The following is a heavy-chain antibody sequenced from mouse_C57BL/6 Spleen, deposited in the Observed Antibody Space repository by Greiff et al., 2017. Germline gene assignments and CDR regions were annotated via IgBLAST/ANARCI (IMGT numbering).Heavy chain of an antibody. CDR1: GFTFSSYA. D-gene: IGHD1-3*01. V-gene: IGHV5-4*01. CDR3: ARDRDSTNVGVFDY. J-gene: IGHJ2*01. CDR2: ISDGGSYT. Sequence: EVQRVESGGGLVKPGGSLKLSCAASGFTFSSYAMSWVRQTPEKRLEWVATISDGGSYTYYPDNVKGRFTISRDNAKNNLYLQMSHLKSEDTAMYYCARDRDSTNVGVFDYWGQGTTLTVSS.